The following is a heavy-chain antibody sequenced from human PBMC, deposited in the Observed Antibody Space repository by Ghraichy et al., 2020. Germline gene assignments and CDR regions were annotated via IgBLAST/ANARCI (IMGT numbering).Heavy chain of an antibody. CDR2: ISSCSNYI. CDR3: SRVLSGALGRYSFEN. Sequence: GGSLRLSCAASGFTFSSYSMCWVRQAPGKGLEWVSYISSCSNYIYYADSVKGRFTISRDNAKKSLYLQMNSLRAEDTAVYYCSRVLSGALGRYSFENWGQGTQVTVSS. J-gene: IGHJ4*02. CDR1: GFTFSSYS. V-gene: IGHV3-21*01. D-gene: IGHD3-10*01.